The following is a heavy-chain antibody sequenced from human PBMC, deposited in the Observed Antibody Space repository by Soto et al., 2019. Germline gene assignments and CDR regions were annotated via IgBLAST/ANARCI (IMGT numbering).Heavy chain of an antibody. CDR3: AKVHYYDSTGYFRNFDS. D-gene: IGHD3-22*01. CDR2: ISASGTGT. CDR1: GFTFGTYA. V-gene: IGHV3-23*01. J-gene: IGHJ4*02. Sequence: GGSLRLSCSGSGFTFGTYAMSWVRQAPGKGLEWVSIISASGTGTFSAASVKGRFAISRDNSRNTVHLQMNSLRPEDTAVYFCAKVHYYDSTGYFRNFDSWGQGNQVTVSS.